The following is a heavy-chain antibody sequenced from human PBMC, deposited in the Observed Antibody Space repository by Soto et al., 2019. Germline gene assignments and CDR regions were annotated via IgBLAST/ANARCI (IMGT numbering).Heavy chain of an antibody. V-gene: IGHV4-39*01. CDR3: ARHPRDDYNYGGSGIFDY. CDR2: MYYSGSS. Sequence: QLQLQESGPGLVKPSETLSLTCSVSGGSISSRTFWWAWIRQPPGKGLEWIGDMYYSGSSYSSPSLKSRVTLSVDTSKNQLTLKLNSVTAADTAVYYCARHPRDDYNYGGSGIFDYWGQGTLVTVSA. CDR1: GGSISSRTFW. J-gene: IGHJ4*02. D-gene: IGHD4-4*01.